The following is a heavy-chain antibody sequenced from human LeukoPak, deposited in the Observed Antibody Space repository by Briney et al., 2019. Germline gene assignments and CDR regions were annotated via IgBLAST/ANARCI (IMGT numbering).Heavy chain of an antibody. CDR1: GFTFSSYT. D-gene: IGHD1-1*01. CDR3: ARRGTDASFSFFDV. Sequence: GGSLSLSCAASGFTFSSYTMHWVRQIPGERPEWVSSISGDTTYIYYADSLKGRFTISRDNTNTSLFLQMNSLRAEDTATYFCARRGTDASFSFFDVWGQGTMVTVSS. J-gene: IGHJ3*01. CDR2: ISGDTTYI. V-gene: IGHV3-21*01.